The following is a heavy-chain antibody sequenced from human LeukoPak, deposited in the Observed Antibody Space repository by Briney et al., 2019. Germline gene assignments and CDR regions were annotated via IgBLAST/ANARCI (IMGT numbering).Heavy chain of an antibody. CDR3: AILRRTSFRVHYFDY. V-gene: IGHV5-51*01. CDR1: GYRLTAYW. J-gene: IGHJ4*02. CDR2: AYPGESDT. Sequence: GESLKISCKGSGYRLTAYWISWVRQMPGKGLEWMGIAYPGESDTRYSPSFQGQVTISAHKSIPPPYLQWISLTASDTAMYYCAILRRTSFRVHYFDYWGQGTLVTVSS. D-gene: IGHD1-14*01.